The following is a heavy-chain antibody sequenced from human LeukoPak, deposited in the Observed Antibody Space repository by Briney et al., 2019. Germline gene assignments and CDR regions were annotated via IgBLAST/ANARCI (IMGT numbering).Heavy chain of an antibody. CDR1: GFTFSTYG. CDR2: IWDEGSNR. Sequence: GNSLRLSCAASGFTFSTYGMHWVRQAPGKGLEWVAVIWDEGSNRDYAESVKGRFTISRDNSKNALYLQMNSLRAEDTAVYYCARAVQLWFYDYWGQGTLVTVSS. CDR3: ARAVQLWFYDY. D-gene: IGHD5-18*01. V-gene: IGHV3-33*01. J-gene: IGHJ4*02.